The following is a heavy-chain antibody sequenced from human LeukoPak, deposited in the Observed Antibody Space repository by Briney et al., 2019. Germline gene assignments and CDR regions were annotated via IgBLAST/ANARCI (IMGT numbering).Heavy chain of an antibody. CDR2: INGDGSDI. CDR1: GFTFKDSW. V-gene: IGHV3-74*01. J-gene: IGHJ4*02. CDR3: VSGGWYNWDADFDY. D-gene: IGHD1-1*01. Sequence: GGSLRLSCKASGFTFKDSWMYWVRQAPGQGLLWVSRINGDGSDISYVDSVKGRFTISRDNAKNTLYLQMNSLRVEDTAVYYCVSGGWYNWDADFDYWXXXTXVT.